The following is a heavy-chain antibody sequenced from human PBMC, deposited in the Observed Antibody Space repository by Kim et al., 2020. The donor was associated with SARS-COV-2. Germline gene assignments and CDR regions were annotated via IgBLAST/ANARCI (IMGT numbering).Heavy chain of an antibody. D-gene: IGHD3-3*01. CDR1: GFTFSNAW. J-gene: IGHJ4*02. V-gene: IGHV3-15*01. CDR2: IKSKTDGGTT. CDR3: TTGNDFWSGYEYYFDY. Sequence: GGSLRLSCAASGFTFSNAWMSWVRQAPGKGLEWVGRIKSKTDGGTTDYAAPVKGRFTISRDDSKNTLYLQMNSLKTEDTAVYYCTTGNDFWSGYEYYFDYWGQGTLVTVSS.